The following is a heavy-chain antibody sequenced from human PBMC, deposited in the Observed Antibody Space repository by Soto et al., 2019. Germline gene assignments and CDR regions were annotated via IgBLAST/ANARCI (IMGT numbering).Heavy chain of an antibody. CDR2: IIPIFGTA. J-gene: IGHJ4*02. Sequence: ASVKVSCKASGGTFSSYAISLLRRAPGQGLEWMGGIIPIFGTANYAQKFQGRVTITADESTSTAYMELSSLRSEDTAVYYCARDRRSETSYFDYWGQGTLVTVSS. V-gene: IGHV1-69*13. CDR3: ARDRRSETSYFDY. D-gene: IGHD2-15*01. CDR1: GGTFSSYA.